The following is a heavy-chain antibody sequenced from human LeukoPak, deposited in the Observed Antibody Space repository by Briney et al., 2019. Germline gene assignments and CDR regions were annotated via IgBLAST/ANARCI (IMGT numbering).Heavy chain of an antibody. CDR1: GFTFSSYS. CDR3: ASHIVGASLYFDY. V-gene: IGHV3-48*01. J-gene: IGHJ4*02. Sequence: GGSLRLSCAASGFTFSSYSMNWVRQAPGKGLEWVSYISSSSSTINYADSVKGRFTISRDNSKNTLYLQMNSLRAEDTAVYYCASHIVGASLYFDYWGQGTLVTVSS. D-gene: IGHD1-26*01. CDR2: ISSSSSTI.